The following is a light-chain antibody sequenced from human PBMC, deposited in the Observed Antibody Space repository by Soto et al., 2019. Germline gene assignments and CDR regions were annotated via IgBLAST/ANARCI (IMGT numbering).Light chain of an antibody. CDR3: QQSYSTPV. CDR1: QSISSY. V-gene: IGKV1-39*01. CDR2: AAS. Sequence: DIQMTQSPSSLSASVGDRVTITCRASQSISSYLNWYQQKPGKAPKLLIYAASSLQSGVPSRFSGSGSGTDFTLTISSLQHEDFATYYCQQSYSTPVFGGGTKVAIK. J-gene: IGKJ4*01.